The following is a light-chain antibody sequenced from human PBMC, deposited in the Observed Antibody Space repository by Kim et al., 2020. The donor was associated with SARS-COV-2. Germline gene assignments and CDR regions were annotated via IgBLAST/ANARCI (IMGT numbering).Light chain of an antibody. CDR2: DAS. J-gene: IGKJ4*01. CDR3: HQRSNWPLT. V-gene: IGKV3-11*01. CDR1: QSVSRS. Sequence: LSPGERATLSCRASQSVSRSFAWYQQKPGQAPRLLIYDASKRATCIPARFSGSGSGTDFTLTISSLEPEDFAVYYCHQRSNWPLTFGGGTKVDIK.